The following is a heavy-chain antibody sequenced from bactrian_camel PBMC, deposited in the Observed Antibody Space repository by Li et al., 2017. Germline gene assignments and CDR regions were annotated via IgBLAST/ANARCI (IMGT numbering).Heavy chain of an antibody. CDR3: AADPRPPRREGGLASSCILDSLVLTISY. CDR1: GFTFSSYY. CDR2: IFSDGSNT. J-gene: IGHJ4*01. V-gene: IGHV3-2*01. Sequence: QLVESGGGLVRPGGSLRLSCAASGFTFSSYYMSWVRQAPGKGLEWVSTIFSDGSNTYYADSVKGRFTISRDNAKNTLYLHMSNLKPEDTAMYYCAADPRPPRREGGLASSCILDSLVLTISYSGQGTQVTVS. D-gene: IGHD1*01.